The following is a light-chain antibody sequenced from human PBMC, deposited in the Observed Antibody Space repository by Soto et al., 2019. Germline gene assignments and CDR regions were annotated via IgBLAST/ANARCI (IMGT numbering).Light chain of an antibody. CDR2: DVS. V-gene: IGLV2-14*01. J-gene: IGLJ2*01. CDR1: ISDVGGYNY. Sequence: QSALTQPASVSGSPGQSITISCTGTISDVGGYNYVSWYQQHPGKAPKLMIYDVSNRPSGVSNRFSGSKSGNTASLTISGLQPEDEADYYCSSYTSSSTRVVFGGGTKLTVL. CDR3: SSYTSSSTRVV.